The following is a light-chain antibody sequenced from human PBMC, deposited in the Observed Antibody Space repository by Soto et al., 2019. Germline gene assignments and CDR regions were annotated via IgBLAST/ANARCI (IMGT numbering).Light chain of an antibody. J-gene: IGKJ5*01. CDR1: QSISRW. V-gene: IGKV1-5*01. CDR2: DAS. Sequence: DIQLTHSPSTLSASVGDRVTITFRASQSISRWLAWYQQKPGKAPKALIYDASTLRSGVPSRFSGGGSGTEFTLTISSLQPDDFATYCCQQYNTYTTFGQGTRLEI. CDR3: QQYNTYTT.